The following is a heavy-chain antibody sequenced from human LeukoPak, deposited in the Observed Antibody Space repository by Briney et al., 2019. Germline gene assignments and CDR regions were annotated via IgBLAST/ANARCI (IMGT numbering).Heavy chain of an antibody. CDR1: GYTLTELS. Sequence: ASVKVSCKVSGYTLTELSMHWVRQAPGKGLEWTGGFDPEDGETIYAQKFQGRVTMTEDTSTDTAYMELSSLRSEDTAVYYCATVHRMATEAYYFDYWGQGTLVTVSS. D-gene: IGHD5-24*01. J-gene: IGHJ4*02. CDR3: ATVHRMATEAYYFDY. CDR2: FDPEDGET. V-gene: IGHV1-24*01.